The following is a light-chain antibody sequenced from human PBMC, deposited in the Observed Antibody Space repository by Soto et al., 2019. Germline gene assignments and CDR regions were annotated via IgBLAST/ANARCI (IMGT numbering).Light chain of an antibody. CDR1: SSNIGNNY. Sequence: QSVLAQPPSMSAAPGQKVTISCSGSSSNIGNNYVSWYQHLPATAPKLLIYDDNKRPSGIPDRFSGSKSATSATLAITGLQTGDEASYYCGTWDFSLSAVVFGGGTQLTVL. V-gene: IGLV1-51*01. CDR3: GTWDFSLSAVV. J-gene: IGLJ3*02. CDR2: DDN.